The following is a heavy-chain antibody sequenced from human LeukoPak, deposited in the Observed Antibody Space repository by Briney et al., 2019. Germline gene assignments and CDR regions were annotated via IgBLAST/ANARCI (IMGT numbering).Heavy chain of an antibody. CDR3: SRGRTRYSGYDYLH. CDR2: MNPNSGKT. V-gene: IGHV1-8*01. CDR1: GYTFTSYA. J-gene: IGHJ4*02. Sequence: GSVKVSCMASGYTFTSYAINWVRQAAGKGLEWMGCMNPNSGKTDYAHKFQGRVTITSNTSISTAYLDLNSLTSEDTAVYYFSRGRTRYSGYDYLHWGQGPLVPLS. D-gene: IGHD5-12*01.